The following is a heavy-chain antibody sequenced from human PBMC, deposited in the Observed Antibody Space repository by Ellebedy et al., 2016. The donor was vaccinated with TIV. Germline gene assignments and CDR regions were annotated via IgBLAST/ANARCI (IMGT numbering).Heavy chain of an antibody. CDR3: ANSHRRRYCSGGSCYSDYFDY. D-gene: IGHD2-15*01. CDR2: ISYDGSQK. J-gene: IGHJ4*02. V-gene: IGHV3-30*18. CDR1: GFTFNNYN. Sequence: GESLKISCAASGFTFNNYNMNWVRQAPGKGLEWVAVISYDGSQKYYADSVKGRFSISRDNSKNTLYLQMNSLRAEDTAVYYCANSHRRRYCSGGSCYSDYFDYWGQGTLVTISS.